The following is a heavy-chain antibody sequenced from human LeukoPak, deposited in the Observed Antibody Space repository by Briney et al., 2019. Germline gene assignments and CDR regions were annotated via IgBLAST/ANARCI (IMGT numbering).Heavy chain of an antibody. Sequence: SVKVSCKASGYTFTGYYMHWVRQAPGQGLEWMGRIIPILGIANYAQKFQGRVTITADKSTSTAYMELSSLRSEDTAVYYCARNPVVPAAIRTEDYFDYWGQGTLVTVSS. CDR3: ARNPVVPAAIRTEDYFDY. V-gene: IGHV1-69*02. CDR1: GYTFTGYY. D-gene: IGHD2-2*02. J-gene: IGHJ4*02. CDR2: IIPILGIA.